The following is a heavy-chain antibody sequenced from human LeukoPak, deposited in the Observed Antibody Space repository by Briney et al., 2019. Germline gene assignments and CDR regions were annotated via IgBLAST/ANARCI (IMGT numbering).Heavy chain of an antibody. CDR2: INPNSGGT. J-gene: IGHJ5*02. CDR1: GYTFTGCY. Sequence: ASVKVSCKASGYTFTGCYMHWVRQAPGQGLEWMGRINPNSGGTNYAQKFQGRVTMTRDTSISTAYTELSRLRSDDTAVYYCARTYYDFWSGSNWFDPWGQGTLVTVSS. CDR3: ARTYYDFWSGSNWFDP. V-gene: IGHV1-2*06. D-gene: IGHD3-3*01.